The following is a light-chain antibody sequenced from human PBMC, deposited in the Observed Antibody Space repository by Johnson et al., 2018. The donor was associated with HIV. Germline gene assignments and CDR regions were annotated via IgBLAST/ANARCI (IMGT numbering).Light chain of an antibody. CDR1: SSNIGNNY. CDR3: GKWDSSLSYNYV. J-gene: IGLJ1*01. CDR2: DNN. Sequence: QLVLTQPPSVSAAPGQKVTISCSGSSSNIGNNYVSWYQQLPGTAPKLLIYDNNKRPSGIPDRFSGSKSGTSATLGITGLQTGDEADYYCGKWDSSLSYNYVFGTGTKVTVL. V-gene: IGLV1-51*01.